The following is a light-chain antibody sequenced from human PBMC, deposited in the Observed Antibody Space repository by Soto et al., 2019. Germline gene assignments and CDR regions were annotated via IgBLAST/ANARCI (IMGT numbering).Light chain of an antibody. V-gene: IGLV2-14*01. J-gene: IGLJ1*01. CDR1: SSDVGGYNF. Sequence: QSALTQPASVSGSPGQSITISCTGTSSDVGGYNFVSWYQQHPGKVPKLMIYEVSNRPSGVSNRFSGSKSGNTASLTISGLQAEDEADYFCSSPAPRNTLCVFGTGTKLTVL. CDR3: SSPAPRNTLCV. CDR2: EVS.